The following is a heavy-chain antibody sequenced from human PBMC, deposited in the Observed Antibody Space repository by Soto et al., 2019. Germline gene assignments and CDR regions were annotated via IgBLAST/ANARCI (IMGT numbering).Heavy chain of an antibody. CDR3: ATEYFYRLNY. CDR1: GFSFSSTF. Sequence: GGSLRLSCAVSGFSFSSTFMNWVRQAPGKGLEWVGRINGKTEGETTDFAAPVKGRFTISRDYSKNKLNQKMNNLKTEDTAVYYCATEYFYRLNYWGQGTLVTVSS. CDR2: INGKTEGETT. D-gene: IGHD3-16*02. V-gene: IGHV3-15*07. J-gene: IGHJ4*02.